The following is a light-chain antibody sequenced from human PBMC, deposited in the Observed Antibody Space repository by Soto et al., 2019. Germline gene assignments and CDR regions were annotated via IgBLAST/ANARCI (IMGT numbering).Light chain of an antibody. CDR1: QSVSSW. Sequence: EIQMTQSLSTVSANVGDRVIITCRASQSVSSWLAWYQQKPGKAPKLLIYDASSLGSGVPSRFSGSGSGTDFTLTISCLQSEDFATYYCQQYYSFPIPFGQGTLLEIK. J-gene: IGKJ5*01. CDR2: DAS. CDR3: QQYYSFPIP. V-gene: IGKV1-5*01.